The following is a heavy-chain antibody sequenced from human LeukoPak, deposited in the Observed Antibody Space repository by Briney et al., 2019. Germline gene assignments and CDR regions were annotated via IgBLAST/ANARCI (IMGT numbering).Heavy chain of an antibody. CDR1: GYSISSGYY. CDR3: AKSGGYGLIDY. CDR2: IYYSGST. Sequence: SETLSLTCTVSGYSISSGYYWGWIRQPPGKGLEWIGYIYYSGSTNYNPSLKSRVTISVDTSKNQFSLKLSSVTAADTAVYYCAKSGGYGLIDYWGQGTLVTVSS. J-gene: IGHJ4*01. D-gene: IGHD6-25*01. V-gene: IGHV4-38-2*02.